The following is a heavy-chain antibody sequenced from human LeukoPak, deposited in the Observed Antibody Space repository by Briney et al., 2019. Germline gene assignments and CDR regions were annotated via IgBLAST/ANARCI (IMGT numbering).Heavy chain of an antibody. CDR3: ASGYSRKLGY. CDR1: GGSFSGYY. D-gene: IGHD6-13*01. J-gene: IGHJ4*02. Sequence: SETLSLTCAVYGGSFSGYYWSWIRQPPGKGLEWIGEINHSGSTNYNPSLKSRVTISVDTSKNQFSLKLSSVTAAHTAVYYCASGYSRKLGYWGQGTLVTVSS. V-gene: IGHV4-34*01. CDR2: INHSGST.